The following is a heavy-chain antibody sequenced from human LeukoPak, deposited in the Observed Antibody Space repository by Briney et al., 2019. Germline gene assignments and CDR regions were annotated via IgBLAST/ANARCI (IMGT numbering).Heavy chain of an antibody. V-gene: IGHV3-7*01. Sequence: GGSLRLSCAASGFTFSSYWMSGVRQAPGEGLEWGADIKQDGSEEYYVDSVKGGFTISRDNAKNSLYLQMNSLRAEDTAVYYCARDSYYDSRAFDYWGQGTLVTVSS. D-gene: IGHD3-22*01. CDR1: GFTFSSYW. J-gene: IGHJ4*02. CDR2: IKQDGSEE. CDR3: ARDSYYDSRAFDY.